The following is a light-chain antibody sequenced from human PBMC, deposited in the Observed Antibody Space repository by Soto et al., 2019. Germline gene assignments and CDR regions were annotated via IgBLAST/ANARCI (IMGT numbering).Light chain of an antibody. CDR1: QSVSSN. CDR3: QQYNNWPYT. CDR2: GAS. Sequence: EIVMTQSPATLSVSPGERAALSCRASQSVSSNFAWYQQKPGQAPKLLIYGASTRATGIPARFSGSGFGTEFTLPISSLQYEDFAVYYCQQYNNWPYTFGHGTKLEIK. J-gene: IGKJ2*01. V-gene: IGKV3-15*01.